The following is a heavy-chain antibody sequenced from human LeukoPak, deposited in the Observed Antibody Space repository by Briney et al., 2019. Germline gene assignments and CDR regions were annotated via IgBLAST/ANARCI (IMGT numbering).Heavy chain of an antibody. CDR3: ARDLLGYYGSGSYEV. CDR1: GGSISSGSYY. J-gene: IGHJ4*02. Sequence: SETLSLTCTVSGGSISSGSYYWSWIRQPAGKGLEWIGRIYTSGSTNYNPSLKSRVTISVDTSKNQFSLKLSSVTAADTAVYYCARDLLGYYGSGSYEVWGQGTLVTVSS. V-gene: IGHV4-61*02. CDR2: IYTSGST. D-gene: IGHD3-10*01.